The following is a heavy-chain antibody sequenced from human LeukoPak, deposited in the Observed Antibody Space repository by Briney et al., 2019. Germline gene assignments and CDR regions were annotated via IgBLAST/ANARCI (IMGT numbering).Heavy chain of an antibody. V-gene: IGHV3-21*01. CDR1: GFTFSSYS. Sequence: GGSLRLSCAASGFTFSSYSMNWVRQAPGKGLEWVSSISSSSSYIYYADSVKGRFTISRDNAKNSLYLQMNSLRAEDTAVYYCARDGSFIVGATGGGFVYWGQGTLVTVSS. J-gene: IGHJ4*02. D-gene: IGHD1-26*01. CDR2: ISSSSSYI. CDR3: ARDGSFIVGATGGGFVY.